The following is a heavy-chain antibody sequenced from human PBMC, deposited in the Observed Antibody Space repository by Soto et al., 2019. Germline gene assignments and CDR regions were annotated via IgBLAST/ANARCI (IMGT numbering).Heavy chain of an antibody. J-gene: IGHJ3*02. D-gene: IGHD2-2*01. Sequence: QVQLQESGPGLVKPSQTLSLTCTVSGGSISSGDYYWSWIRQPPGKGLEWIGYIYYSGSTYYNPSLKGRVTISVDTSKNQFSLKLSSVTAADTAVYYCARGIGRVVPAADAFDIWGQGTMVTVSS. CDR1: GGSISSGDYY. CDR2: IYYSGST. V-gene: IGHV4-30-4*01. CDR3: ARGIGRVVPAADAFDI.